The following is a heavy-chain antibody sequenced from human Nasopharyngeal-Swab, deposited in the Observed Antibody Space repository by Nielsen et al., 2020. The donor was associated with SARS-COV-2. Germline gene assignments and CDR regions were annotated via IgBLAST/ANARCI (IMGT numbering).Heavy chain of an antibody. Sequence: GESLKISCAASGFTFSSYWMSWVRQAPGKGLEWVANIKQDGSEKYYVDSVKGRFTISRDNAKNSLYLQMNSLRAEDTAVYYCARGDIVVVPAAILYYYYYMDVRGKGTTVTVSS. CDR3: ARGDIVVVPAAILYYYYYMDV. V-gene: IGHV3-7*01. CDR2: IKQDGSEK. CDR1: GFTFSSYW. J-gene: IGHJ6*03. D-gene: IGHD2-2*02.